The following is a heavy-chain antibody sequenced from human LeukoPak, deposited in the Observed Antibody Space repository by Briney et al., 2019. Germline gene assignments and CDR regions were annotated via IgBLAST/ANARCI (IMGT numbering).Heavy chain of an antibody. CDR1: GYSISSGYY. J-gene: IGHJ4*02. CDR3: AYPSDYSNYFDY. Sequence: SETLSLTCTVSGYSISSGYYWGWIRQPPGKGLEWIGSIYHSGSTYYNPSLKSRVTISVDTSKNQFSLKLSSVTAADTAVYYCAYPSDYSNYFDYWGQGTLVTVSS. D-gene: IGHD4-11*01. V-gene: IGHV4-38-2*02. CDR2: IYHSGST.